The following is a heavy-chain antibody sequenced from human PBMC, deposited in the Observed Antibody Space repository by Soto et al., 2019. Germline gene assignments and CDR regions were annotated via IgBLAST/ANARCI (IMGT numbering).Heavy chain of an antibody. Sequence: GSLTSSCKGPGYSFTSYWIGWVRQMPGKGLEWMGIIYPGDSDTRYSPSFQGQVTISADKSISTAYLQWSSLKASDTGMYYDARAFGWSYYDRRTWYSCDRGQR. CDR2: IYPGDSDT. V-gene: IGHV5-51*01. D-gene: IGHD3-16*01. CDR3: ARAFGWSYYDRRTWYSCD. CDR1: GYSFTSYW. J-gene: IGHJ1*01.